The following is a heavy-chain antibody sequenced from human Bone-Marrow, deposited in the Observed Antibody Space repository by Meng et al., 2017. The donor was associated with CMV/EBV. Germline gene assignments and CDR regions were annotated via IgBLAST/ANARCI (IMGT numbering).Heavy chain of an antibody. CDR3: ARVVPDYDSSGYGDY. Sequence: GGSLRLSCAASGFTFSSYEMNWVRQAPGKGLEWVSYISSSGSTIYYADSVKGRFTISRDNAKNSLYLQMNSLRAEDTAVYYCARVVPDYDSSGYGDYWGKGTLVTFSS. D-gene: IGHD3-22*01. CDR1: GFTFSSYE. V-gene: IGHV3-48*03. J-gene: IGHJ4*02. CDR2: ISSSGSTI.